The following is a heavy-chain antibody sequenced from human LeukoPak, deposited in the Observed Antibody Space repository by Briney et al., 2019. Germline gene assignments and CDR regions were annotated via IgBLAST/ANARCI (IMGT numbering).Heavy chain of an antibody. CDR1: GGSISSYY. CDR3: ARNYYYDSSGYPYSDY. J-gene: IGHJ4*02. V-gene: IGHV4-4*07. CDR2: IYTSGST. Sequence: PSETLSLTCTVSGGSISSYYWSWIRQPAGKGLEWIGRIYTSGSTNYNPSLKSRVTMSVDTSKNQFSLKLSSVTAADTAVYYCARNYYYDSSGYPYSDYWGQGTLVTVSS. D-gene: IGHD3-22*01.